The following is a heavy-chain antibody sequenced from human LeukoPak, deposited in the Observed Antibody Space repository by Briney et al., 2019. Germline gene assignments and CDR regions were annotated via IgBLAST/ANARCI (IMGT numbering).Heavy chain of an antibody. V-gene: IGHV5-51*01. Sequence: HGESLKISCKGSGYSFSTYWIAWVRQMPGKGLEWMGIIYPGDSDTRYSPSFQGQVTISADKSINTAYLQWSSLKASDTATYYCARLSYGDSSLDFWGQGTLDTVSS. CDR2: IYPGDSDT. CDR1: GYSFSTYW. CDR3: ARLSYGDSSLDF. J-gene: IGHJ4*02. D-gene: IGHD4-17*01.